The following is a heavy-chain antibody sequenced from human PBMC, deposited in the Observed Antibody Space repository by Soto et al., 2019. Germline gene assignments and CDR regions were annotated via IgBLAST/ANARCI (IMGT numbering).Heavy chain of an antibody. D-gene: IGHD6-6*01. CDR3: AKDRIAGRPYYREN. V-gene: IGHV3-23*01. Sequence: EAQLLESGGSLVQPGGSLRLSCAASGFTFSSYAMTWVRQAPGKGLEWVSSISAGGGGTFYADSVKGRFTISRDNSKNTLSLQMNSLRAEDTAIYYCAKDRIAGRPYYRENWGQGTQVTVSS. CDR2: ISAGGGGT. CDR1: GFTFSSYA. J-gene: IGHJ4*02.